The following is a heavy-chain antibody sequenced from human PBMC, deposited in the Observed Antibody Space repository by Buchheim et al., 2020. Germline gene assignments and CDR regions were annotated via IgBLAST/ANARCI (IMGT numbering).Heavy chain of an antibody. J-gene: IGHJ4*02. CDR2: IYYSGST. D-gene: IGHD3-3*01. Sequence: QVQLQESGPGLVKPSETLSLTCTVSGGSISSYYWSWIRQPPGKGLEWIGYIYYSGSTNYNPSLKSRVTISVDTSKNQFSLNLSSVTAADTAVYYCARSNYDFWSGSLAYWGQGTL. CDR3: ARSNYDFWSGSLAY. V-gene: IGHV4-59*08. CDR1: GGSISSYY.